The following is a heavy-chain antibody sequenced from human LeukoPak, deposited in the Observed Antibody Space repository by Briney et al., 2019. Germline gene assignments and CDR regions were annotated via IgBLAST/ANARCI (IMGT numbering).Heavy chain of an antibody. J-gene: IGHJ3*02. V-gene: IGHV1-46*01. D-gene: IGHD4-17*01. CDR2: INPSGGST. CDR3: ARADALDDYGPKDAFDI. CDR1: GYTFTGYY. Sequence: ASVKVSCKASGYTFTGYYMHWVRQAPGQGLEWMGIINPSGGSTSYAQKFQGRVTMTRDTSTSTVYMELSSLRSEDTAVYYCARADALDDYGPKDAFDIWGQGTMVTVSS.